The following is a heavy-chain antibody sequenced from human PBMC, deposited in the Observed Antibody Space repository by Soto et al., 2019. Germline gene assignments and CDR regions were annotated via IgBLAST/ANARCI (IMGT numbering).Heavy chain of an antibody. CDR3: AREFYYDSSGIGFDS. D-gene: IGHD3-22*01. CDR1: GDSVSTNSAT. J-gene: IGHJ4*02. V-gene: IGHV6-1*01. Sequence: SQTLSLTCAISGDSVSTNSATWDWIRQSPSRGLEWLGRTYYRSKWYNDYAVSVKGRITINPDTSNNQLSLQLNSVTPDDTAVYYCAREFYYDSSGIGFDSWGQGTLVTVSS. CDR2: TYYRSKWYN.